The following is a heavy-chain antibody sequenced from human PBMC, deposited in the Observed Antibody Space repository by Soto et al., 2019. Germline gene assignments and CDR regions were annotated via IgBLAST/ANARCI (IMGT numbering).Heavy chain of an antibody. CDR2: INHSGST. Sequence: PSETLSLTCAVYGGSFSGYYWSWIRQPPGKGLEWIGEINHSGSTNYNPSLKSRVTISVDTSKNQFSLKLSSVTAADTAVYYFARARDSSCYYMLRFGDGFNHLGQATLVT. CDR1: GGSFSGYY. V-gene: IGHV4-34*01. CDR3: ARARDSSCYYMLRFGDGFNH. D-gene: IGHD3-22*01. J-gene: IGHJ4*02.